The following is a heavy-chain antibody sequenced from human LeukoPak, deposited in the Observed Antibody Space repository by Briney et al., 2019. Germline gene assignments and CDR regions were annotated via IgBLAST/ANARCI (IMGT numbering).Heavy chain of an antibody. CDR3: ARAAMGDYFDY. D-gene: IGHD3-16*01. V-gene: IGHV3-74*01. CDR1: GFTFSSYW. Sequence: GGSLRLSCAASGFTFSSYWMHWVRQAPGKGLVWVSRINSDGSSTSYADSVKGRFTISRDNAKNTLYLQMNSLRAEDTAVYYCARAAMGDYFDYWGQGTLVTVSS. CDR2: INSDGSST. J-gene: IGHJ4*02.